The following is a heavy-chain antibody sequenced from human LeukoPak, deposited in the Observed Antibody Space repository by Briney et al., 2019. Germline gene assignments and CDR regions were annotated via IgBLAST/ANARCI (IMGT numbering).Heavy chain of an antibody. CDR2: MYYRRST. Sequence: SETLSLTCTVSGGSISSSSYYWGWIRLPPGKGLEWVGSMYYRRSTFYNMSLKSRVTISVDTSKNQFSLKLTSVTAADTAVYYCARDGSFVNGGNSGSFDYWGQGTLVTVSS. D-gene: IGHD4-23*01. J-gene: IGHJ4*02. CDR3: ARDGSFVNGGNSGSFDY. V-gene: IGHV4-39*07. CDR1: GGSISSSSYY.